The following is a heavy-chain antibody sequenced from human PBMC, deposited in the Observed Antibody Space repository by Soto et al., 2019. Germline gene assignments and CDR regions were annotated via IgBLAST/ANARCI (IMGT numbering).Heavy chain of an antibody. J-gene: IGHJ3*02. CDR3: ARGDSSMGDTFDI. V-gene: IGHV4-31*03. D-gene: IGHD3-22*01. CDR2: IYYSGNT. Sequence: SETLSLTCTVSGGSISSGGYYWSWIRQHPGKGLEWIGCIYYSGNTYYNPSLKSRVTISIDTSKNQFSLQLSSVTAADTAVFYCARGDSSMGDTFDIWGQGTVVTVSS. CDR1: GGSISSGGYY.